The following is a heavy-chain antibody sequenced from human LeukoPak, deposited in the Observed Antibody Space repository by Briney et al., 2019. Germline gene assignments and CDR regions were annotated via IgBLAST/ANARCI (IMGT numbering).Heavy chain of an antibody. CDR3: ARHHGYCSGGSCYSSWYFDL. V-gene: IGHV4-34*01. CDR1: GGSFSGYY. J-gene: IGHJ2*01. D-gene: IGHD2-15*01. CDR2: INHSGST. Sequence: PSETLSLTCAVYGGSFSGYYWSWIRQPPGKGLEWIGEINHSGSTNYNPSLKSRVTISVDTSKNQFSLKLSSVTAADTAVYYCARHHGYCSGGSCYSSWYFDLWGRGTLVTVSS.